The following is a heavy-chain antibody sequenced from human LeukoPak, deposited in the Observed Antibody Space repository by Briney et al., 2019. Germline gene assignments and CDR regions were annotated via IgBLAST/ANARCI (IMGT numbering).Heavy chain of an antibody. Sequence: GGSLRLTCEASGFTFSNYGMNWVRQAPGKGLEYVSAISSNGDSTYYANSVKGRFTISRDNSKNTLYLQMGSLRAEDMAIYYCARSTPAYDYWGQGTLVTVSS. J-gene: IGHJ4*02. D-gene: IGHD3-16*01. V-gene: IGHV3-64*01. CDR2: ISSNGDST. CDR1: GFTFSNYG. CDR3: ARSTPAYDY.